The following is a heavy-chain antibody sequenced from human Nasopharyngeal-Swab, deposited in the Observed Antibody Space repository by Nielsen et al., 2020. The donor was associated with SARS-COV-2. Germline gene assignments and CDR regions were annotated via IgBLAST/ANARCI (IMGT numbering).Heavy chain of an antibody. CDR1: AGTFSSYA. J-gene: IGHJ6*02. D-gene: IGHD1/OR15-1a*01. Sequence: SVKVSCKASAGTFSSYAVSRVRQAPGQGLEWMGGIIPIFGTANYAQKFQGRVTITADESTSTAYMELSSLRSEDTAVYYCARGKGTSYYYYYGMDVWGQGTTVTVSS. CDR2: IIPIFGTA. V-gene: IGHV1-69*13. CDR3: ARGKGTSYYYYYGMDV.